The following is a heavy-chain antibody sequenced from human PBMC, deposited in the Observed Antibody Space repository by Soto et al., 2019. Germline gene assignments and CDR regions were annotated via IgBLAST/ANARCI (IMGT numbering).Heavy chain of an antibody. CDR3: AREFSNSPEAFDS. CDR2: IYYTGST. Sequence: PSETLSLTCTVSGGSVNSDNFYWSWNRQPPGRGLEWIGYIYYTGSTSYNPSLKSRVTISIDTSRNQFSLKLSSLTAADTAVYYCAREFSNSPEAFDSWGQGSLVTVSS. V-gene: IGHV4-61*01. D-gene: IGHD6-6*01. CDR1: GGSVNSDNFY. J-gene: IGHJ4*02.